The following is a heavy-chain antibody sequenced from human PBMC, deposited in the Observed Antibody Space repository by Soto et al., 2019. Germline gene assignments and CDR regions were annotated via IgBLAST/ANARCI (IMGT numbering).Heavy chain of an antibody. V-gene: IGHV3-48*01. J-gene: IGHJ6*03. CDR2: ITRSSSTI. D-gene: IGHD3-3*01. Sequence: GGSLRLSCAASGFTFSSHAMNWVRQAPGKGLEWVSYITRSSSTIYYADSVKGRFTISRDNANNSLYLQMNSLRVEDTAVYYCAKMAPGNYDFWSNYYMDVWGKGTTVTVSS. CDR1: GFTFSSHA. CDR3: AKMAPGNYDFWSNYYMDV.